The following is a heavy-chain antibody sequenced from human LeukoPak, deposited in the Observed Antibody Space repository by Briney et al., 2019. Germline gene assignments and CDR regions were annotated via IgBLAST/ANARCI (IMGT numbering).Heavy chain of an antibody. CDR1: GFTFSTYS. J-gene: IGHJ4*02. D-gene: IGHD2-15*01. Sequence: GGSLRLSCAASGFTFSTYSMTWVRQAPGEGLEWVSYIGYSNIPIYYADSVRGRFTVSRDNAKNSQYLQMNNLKDEDTAVYYCATAGSNTQTWWFHYWGQGVLVTVSS. CDR3: ATAGSNTQTWWFHY. CDR2: IGYSNIPI. V-gene: IGHV3-48*02.